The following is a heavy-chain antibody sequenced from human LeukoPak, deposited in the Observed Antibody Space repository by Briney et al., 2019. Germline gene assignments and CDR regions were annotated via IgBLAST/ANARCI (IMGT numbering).Heavy chain of an antibody. CDR1: GFTFNNYE. J-gene: IGHJ3*02. D-gene: IGHD3-3*01. CDR2: IRYDEDDK. Sequence: GGSLRLSCAASGFTFNNYEMHWVRQAPGKGLEWVAFIRYDEDDKYYADSVKGRFTISRDFSKNTLYLQMNRLRAEDTAVYFCAKSAAAYYDLLSGYDAFDIWGQGTTVTVSS. CDR3: AKSAAAYYDLLSGYDAFDI. V-gene: IGHV3-30*02.